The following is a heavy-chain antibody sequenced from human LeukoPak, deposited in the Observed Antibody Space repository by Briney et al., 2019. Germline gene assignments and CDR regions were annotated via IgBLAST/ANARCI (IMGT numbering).Heavy chain of an antibody. J-gene: IGHJ3*02. CDR1: GGSISSSNW. D-gene: IGHD2-21*02. V-gene: IGHV4-4*02. Sequence: SGTLSLTCAVSGGSISSSNWWSWVRQPPGKGLEWIGYIYYSGSTYYNPSLKSRVTISVDTSKNQFSLKLSSVTAADTAVYYCAREWDCGGDCFRGAFDIWGQGTMVTVSS. CDR3: AREWDCGGDCFRGAFDI. CDR2: IYYSGST.